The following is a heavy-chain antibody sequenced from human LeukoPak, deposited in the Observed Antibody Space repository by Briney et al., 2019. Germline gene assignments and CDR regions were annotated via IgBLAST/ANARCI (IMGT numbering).Heavy chain of an antibody. D-gene: IGHD6-25*01. CDR1: GYTFTDYY. CDR3: ARGGPRGNGFDY. V-gene: IGHV1-2*02. CDR2: INPNSGGT. Sequence: GASVKVSCRASGYTFTDYYIHWVRQAPGQGLEWLGWINPNSGGTNYAQIFQDRVTMTRDTSVNTAFMELSRLTSDDTAVYYCARGGPRGNGFDYWGQGSLVSVSS. J-gene: IGHJ4*02.